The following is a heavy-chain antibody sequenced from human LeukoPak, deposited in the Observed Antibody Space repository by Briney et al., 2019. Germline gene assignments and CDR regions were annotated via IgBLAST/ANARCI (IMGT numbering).Heavy chain of an antibody. CDR1: GFTFSSYS. V-gene: IGHV3-21*01. CDR3: ARNDYGEVAFDI. D-gene: IGHD4-17*01. J-gene: IGHJ3*02. CDR2: ISSSSSYI. Sequence: GSLRLSCAASGFTFSSYSMNWVRQAPGKGLEWVSSISSSSSYIYYADSVKGRFTISRDNAKNSLYLQMNSLRAEDTAVYYCARNDYGEVAFDIWGQGTMVTVSS.